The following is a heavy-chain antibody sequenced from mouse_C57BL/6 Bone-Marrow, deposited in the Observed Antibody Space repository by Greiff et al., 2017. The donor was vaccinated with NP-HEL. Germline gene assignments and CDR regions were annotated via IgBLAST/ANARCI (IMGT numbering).Heavy chain of an antibody. CDR3: ARLYSTVDDHFDY. Sequence: VQLQQSVAELVRPGASVKLSCTASGFTFTNTCMHWVKQRPEQGLEWIGRIDPANGNTNYAPKFQGKATITADTSSNTAYLQLSSLTSEDAAIYYCARLYSTVDDHFDYWGQGTTLTVSS. D-gene: IGHD1-1*01. CDR1: GFTFTNTC. CDR2: IDPANGNT. J-gene: IGHJ2*01. V-gene: IGHV14-3*01.